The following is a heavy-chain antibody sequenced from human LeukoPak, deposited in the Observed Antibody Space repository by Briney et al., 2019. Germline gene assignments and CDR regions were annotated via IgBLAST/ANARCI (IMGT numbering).Heavy chain of an antibody. D-gene: IGHD6-19*01. CDR1: GFTFSSYG. V-gene: IGHV3-30*02. Sequence: GGSLRLSCAASGFTFSSYGMHWVRQAPGKGLEWVAFIRYDGSNKYYADSVKGRFTISRYNAKNSLYLQMNSLRAEDTAVYYCARGGWVDYWGQGTLVTVSS. CDR2: IRYDGSNK. J-gene: IGHJ4*02. CDR3: ARGGWVDY.